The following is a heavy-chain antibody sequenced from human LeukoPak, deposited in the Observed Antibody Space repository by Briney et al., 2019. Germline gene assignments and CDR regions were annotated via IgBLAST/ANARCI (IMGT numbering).Heavy chain of an antibody. CDR1: GDSISSYY. CDR2: IYYTGST. V-gene: IGHV4-59*08. D-gene: IGHD6-25*01. Sequence: SETLSLTCTVSGDSISSYYWSWIRQPPGKGLEWIGYIYYTGSTRYNPSLKSRVTISIDTSKNQLSLRLSSVTAADTALYYCVKHGKKYSSVSGTYDYWGQGTLVTVSS. CDR3: VKHGKKYSSVSGTYDY. J-gene: IGHJ4*02.